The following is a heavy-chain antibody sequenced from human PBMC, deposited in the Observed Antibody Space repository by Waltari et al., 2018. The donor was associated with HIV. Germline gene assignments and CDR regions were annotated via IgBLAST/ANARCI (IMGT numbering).Heavy chain of an antibody. CDR3: ARDTLNLYFGLDV. CDR2: ISSTSFKI. V-gene: IGHV3-48*02. Sequence: EVQLEESGGSFVQPGGSLRLSFAASGFTFSDSAMNWVRQAPGKGLEWISYISSTSFKIKYADSVNGRLTISRDNTKNSLDLEMNNLRDGDTAVYYCARDTLNLYFGLDVWGRGTAVTVSS. CDR1: GFTFSDSA. J-gene: IGHJ6*02.